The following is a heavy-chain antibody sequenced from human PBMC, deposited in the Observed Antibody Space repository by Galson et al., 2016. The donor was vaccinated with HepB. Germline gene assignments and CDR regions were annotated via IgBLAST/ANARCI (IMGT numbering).Heavy chain of an antibody. CDR3: ARVLREWLGDLPVDY. J-gene: IGHJ4*02. Sequence: SVKVSCKASGGTFSTYTISWVRQVPGHGLEWMGRIIPIFGTTNYAQKFQGRFTITADKSTSTAYMELSSLRSEDTAMYYCARVLREWLGDLPVDYWGQGTLVTVSS. CDR2: IIPIFGTT. CDR1: GGTFSTYT. V-gene: IGHV1-69*08. D-gene: IGHD5-12*01.